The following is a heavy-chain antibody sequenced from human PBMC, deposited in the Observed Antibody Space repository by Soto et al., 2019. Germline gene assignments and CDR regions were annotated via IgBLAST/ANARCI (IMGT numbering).Heavy chain of an antibody. CDR1: GVSLSNYY. CDR2: IFHSGGT. Sequence: TSETLSLTCPGSGVSLSNYYWSLIRQPPGKGLEWIGYIFHSGGTNYNPSLKSRVTISVDTSKNQFSLNLSSVTAADTAVYFCVRDGDGRMTTNPYYYYGMDVWGQGTTVTVSS. J-gene: IGHJ6*02. V-gene: IGHV4-59*01. D-gene: IGHD4-4*01. CDR3: VRDGDGRMTTNPYYYYGMDV.